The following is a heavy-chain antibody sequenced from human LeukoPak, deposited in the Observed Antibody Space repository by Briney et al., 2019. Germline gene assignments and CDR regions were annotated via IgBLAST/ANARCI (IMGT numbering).Heavy chain of an antibody. Sequence: GGSLRLSCAACGFTFSSYAMRWLRQATGEGLEWVSAISGSGGSTYYADSVKGRFTISRDNSKNTLYLQMNSLRAEDTAVYYCAKPGGLPDYWGQGTLVTVSS. CDR3: AKPGGLPDY. V-gene: IGHV3-23*01. D-gene: IGHD3-16*01. CDR2: ISGSGGST. CDR1: GFTFSSYA. J-gene: IGHJ4*02.